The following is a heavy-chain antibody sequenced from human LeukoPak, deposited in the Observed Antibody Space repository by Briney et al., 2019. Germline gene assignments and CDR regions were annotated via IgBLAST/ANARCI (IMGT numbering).Heavy chain of an antibody. CDR1: GYTFTSYD. CDR2: MNPNSGNT. CDR3: ARGYYDSKPSATSAPNAFDI. Sequence: ASVKVSCKASGYTFTSYDINWVRQATGQGLEWMGWMNPNSGNTGYAQKFQGRVTMTRNTSISTAYMELSSLRSEDTAVYYCARGYYDSKPSATSAPNAFDIWGQGTMVTVSS. V-gene: IGHV1-8*01. D-gene: IGHD3-22*01. J-gene: IGHJ3*02.